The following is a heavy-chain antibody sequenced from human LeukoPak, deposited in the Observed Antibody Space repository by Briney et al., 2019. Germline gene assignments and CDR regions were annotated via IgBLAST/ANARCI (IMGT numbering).Heavy chain of an antibody. CDR1: GFTFGSYA. CDR3: ARDLTPGAPDYFDS. V-gene: IGHV3-30*04. D-gene: IGHD2-2*01. Sequence: GGSLTLSCATSGFTFGSYAMHWVRQAPGKGLEWVAVIAHDETNRFYADSVRGRFTISRDNSMNTLYLRMNSLRPEDTAVYFCARDLTPGAPDYFDSWGQGTLVTVSS. J-gene: IGHJ4*02. CDR2: IAHDETNR.